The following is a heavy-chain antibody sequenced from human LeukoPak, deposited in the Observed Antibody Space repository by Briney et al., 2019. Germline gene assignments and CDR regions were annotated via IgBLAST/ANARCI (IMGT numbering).Heavy chain of an antibody. Sequence: PGGSLRLSCAASGFTFSRYWMHWVRQAPGKGLVWLSRINTEGGSTNYADSVKGRFTISRDNAKNTLYLQLNSLRADDTAVYYCARGAAPDLYYFDYWAEGTLATVSS. CDR3: ARGAAPDLYYFDY. CDR1: GFTFSRYW. V-gene: IGHV3-74*01. J-gene: IGHJ4*02. CDR2: INTEGGST. D-gene: IGHD6-13*01.